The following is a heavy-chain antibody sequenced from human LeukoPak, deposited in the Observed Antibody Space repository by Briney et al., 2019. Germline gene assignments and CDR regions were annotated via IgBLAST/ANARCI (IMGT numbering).Heavy chain of an antibody. CDR3: ARVPGRTGYLDS. J-gene: IGHJ4*02. D-gene: IGHD1-1*01. CDR1: GFTFTCCW. Sequence: GGSLRLSCAASGFTFTCCWMSWVRQTPGKGLEWVASIKQDGREKFYADSVKGRFTISRDNAKNSLYLQVNSLRAEDTAVYYCARVPGRTGYLDSCGQGILVTVSS. CDR2: IKQDGREK. V-gene: IGHV3-7*02.